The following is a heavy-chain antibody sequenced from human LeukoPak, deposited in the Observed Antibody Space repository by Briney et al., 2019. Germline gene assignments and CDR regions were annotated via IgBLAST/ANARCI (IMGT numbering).Heavy chain of an antibody. CDR3: ARVLGGSYLVAVDY. J-gene: IGHJ4*02. D-gene: IGHD1-26*01. V-gene: IGHV4-34*01. CDR1: GGSFSGYY. Sequence: PSETLSLTCAVYGGSFSGYYWSWIRQPPGKGLEWIGEINHSVSTNYNPSLKSRVTISVDTSKNQFSLKLSSVTAADTAVYYCARVLGGSYLVAVDYWGQGTLVTVSS. CDR2: INHSVST.